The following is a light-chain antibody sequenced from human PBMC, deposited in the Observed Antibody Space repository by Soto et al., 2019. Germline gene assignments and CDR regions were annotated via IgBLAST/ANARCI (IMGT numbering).Light chain of an antibody. J-gene: IGLJ1*01. CDR3: SSYTRTSTYV. CDR1: SSEVGSYNR. CDR2: EVT. Sequence: QSALTQPPSVSGSPGQSVTISCSGTSSEVGSYNRVSWYQQPPGTAPKLIIYEVTNRPSGVPDRFSGSKSGNTASLTISWLQSEDEGDYYCSSYTRTSTYVFGTGTKVTV. V-gene: IGLV2-18*02.